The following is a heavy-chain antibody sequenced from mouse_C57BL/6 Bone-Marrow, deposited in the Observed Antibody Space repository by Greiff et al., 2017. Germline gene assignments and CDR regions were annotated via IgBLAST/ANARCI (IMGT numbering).Heavy chain of an antibody. CDR1: GFTFTDYY. Sequence: EVMLVESGGGLVQPGGSLSLSCAASGFTFTDYYMSWVRQPPGKALEWLGFIRNKANGYTTEYSASVKGRFTISRDNSQSILYLQMNALRAEDSATYYCARNYGSRFDYWGQGTTLTVSS. J-gene: IGHJ2*01. CDR3: ARNYGSRFDY. CDR2: IRNKANGYTT. V-gene: IGHV7-3*01. D-gene: IGHD1-1*01.